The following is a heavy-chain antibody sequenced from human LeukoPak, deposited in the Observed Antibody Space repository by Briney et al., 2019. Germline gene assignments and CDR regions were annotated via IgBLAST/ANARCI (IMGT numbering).Heavy chain of an antibody. J-gene: IGHJ6*03. D-gene: IGHD6-13*01. CDR3: ARDKVQLATPDFYYSYYMDV. V-gene: IGHV3-48*03. CDR1: GFTFSSYE. Sequence: GGSLRLSCAASGFTFSSYEMNWVRQAPGKGLEWVSYISSSGSTIYYADSVKGRFTISRDNAKNSLYLQMNSLRAEDTAVYYCARDKVQLATPDFYYSYYMDVWGKGTTVTVSS. CDR2: ISSSGSTI.